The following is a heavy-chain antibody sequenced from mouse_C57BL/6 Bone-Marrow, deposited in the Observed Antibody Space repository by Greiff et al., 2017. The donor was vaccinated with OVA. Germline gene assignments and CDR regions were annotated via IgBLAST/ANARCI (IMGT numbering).Heavy chain of an antibody. D-gene: IGHD2-1*01. V-gene: IGHV5-4*01. Sequence: EVKVVESGGGLVKPGGSLKLSCAAPGFTFSSYAMSWVRQTPEKRLEWVATISDGGSYTYYPDNVKGRFTISRDNAKNNLYLQMSHLKSEDTAMYYCARDQGNYWYFDVWGTGTTVTVSS. CDR1: GFTFSSYA. J-gene: IGHJ1*03. CDR2: ISDGGSYT. CDR3: ARDQGNYWYFDV.